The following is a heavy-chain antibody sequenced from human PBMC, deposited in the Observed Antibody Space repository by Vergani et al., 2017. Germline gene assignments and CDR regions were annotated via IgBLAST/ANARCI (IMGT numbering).Heavy chain of an antibody. Sequence: EVQLVESGGGLVKPERSLRLSCTASGFTFGDYAMSWFRQAPGKGLEWVGFIRSKAYGGTTEYAASVKGRFTISRDDSKSIAYLQMNSLKTEDTAVYYCTRGYEGLYYYGSGSYVPYWGQGTLVTVSS. CDR3: TRGYEGLYYYGSGSYVPY. CDR1: GFTFGDYA. V-gene: IGHV3-49*05. D-gene: IGHD3-10*01. CDR2: IRSKAYGGTT. J-gene: IGHJ4*02.